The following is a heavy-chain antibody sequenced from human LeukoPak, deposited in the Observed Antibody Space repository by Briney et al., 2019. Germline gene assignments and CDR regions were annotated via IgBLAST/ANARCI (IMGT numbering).Heavy chain of an antibody. CDR1: GGTFSSYA. Sequence: SVKVSCKASGGTFSSYAISWVRQAPGQGLEWMGRIIPILGIANYAQKFQGRVTITADKSTSTAYMELSSLRSEDTAVYYCARDKDPMIPLQCFADWGQGTLVIVSS. CDR3: ARDKDPMIPLQCFAD. D-gene: IGHD3-16*01. CDR2: IIPILGIA. J-gene: IGHJ4*02. V-gene: IGHV1-69*04.